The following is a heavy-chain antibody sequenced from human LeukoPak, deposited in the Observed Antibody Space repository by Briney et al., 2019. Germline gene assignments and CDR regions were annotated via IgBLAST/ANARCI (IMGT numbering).Heavy chain of an antibody. CDR1: GGSFSGYY. Sequence: SETLSLTCAVYGGSFSGYYWSWIRQPPGKGLEWIGEINHSGSTYYNPSLKSRVTISVDTSKNQFSLKLSSVTAADTAVYYCARDSSGSYYYYYYYMDVWGKGTTVTVSS. CDR2: INHSGST. V-gene: IGHV4-34*01. CDR3: ARDSSGSYYYYYYYMDV. J-gene: IGHJ6*03. D-gene: IGHD1-26*01.